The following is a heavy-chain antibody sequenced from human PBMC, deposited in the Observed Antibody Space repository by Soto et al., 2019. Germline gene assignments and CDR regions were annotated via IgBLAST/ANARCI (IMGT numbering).Heavy chain of an antibody. V-gene: IGHV1-18*01. CDR3: ARVITMVRGVPSHAFDI. J-gene: IGHJ3*02. Sequence: ASVKVSCKASGYTFTSYGISLVRQAPGQGLEWMGWISAYNGNTNYAQKLQGRVTMTTDTSTSTAYMELRSLRSDDTAVYYCARVITMVRGVPSHAFDIWGQGTMVTVSS. CDR2: ISAYNGNT. CDR1: GYTFTSYG. D-gene: IGHD3-10*01.